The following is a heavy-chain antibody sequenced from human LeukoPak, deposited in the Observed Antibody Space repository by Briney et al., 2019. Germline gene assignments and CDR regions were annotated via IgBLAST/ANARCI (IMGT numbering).Heavy chain of an antibody. CDR3: ARGRYSSSWYVPSGYYYYYMDV. V-gene: IGHV1-69*06. J-gene: IGHJ6*03. CDR2: IIPIFGTA. CDR1: GGTFSSYA. Sequence: ASVKVSCKASGGTFSSYAISWVRQAPGQGLEWMGGIIPIFGTANYAQKFQGRVTITADKSTSTAYMELSSLRSEDTAVYYCARGRYSSSWYVPSGYYYYYMDVWGKGTTVTVSS. D-gene: IGHD6-13*01.